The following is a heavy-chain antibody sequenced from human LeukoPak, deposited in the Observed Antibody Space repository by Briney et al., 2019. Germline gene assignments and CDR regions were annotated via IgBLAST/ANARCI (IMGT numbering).Heavy chain of an antibody. J-gene: IGHJ6*02. CDR1: GFTFSSYA. Sequence: QSGGSLRLSCAASGFTFSSYAMHWVRQAPGRGLEWVAVISYDGSNKYYADSVKGRFTISRDNSKTTLYLQMNSLRAEDTAVYYCARVEGSGWYWFYYYGMDVWGQGTTVTVSS. CDR2: ISYDGSNK. V-gene: IGHV3-30-3*01. D-gene: IGHD6-19*01. CDR3: ARVEGSGWYWFYYYGMDV.